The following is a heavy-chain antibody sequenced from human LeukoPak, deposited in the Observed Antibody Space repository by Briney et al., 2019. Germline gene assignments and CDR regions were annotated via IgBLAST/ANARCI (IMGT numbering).Heavy chain of an antibody. J-gene: IGHJ6*03. CDR2: IWYDGSNK. CDR1: GFTFSTSG. V-gene: IGHV3-33*06. D-gene: IGHD2-2*01. CDR3: AKDPSYCSSTSCSGYMDV. Sequence: GGSLRLSCAASGFTFSTSGMHWVRQAPGKGLEWVAVIWYDGSNKYYTDSVKGRFTISRDNSKNTLYLQMNSLRAEDTAVYYCAKDPSYCSSTSCSGYMDVWGKGTTVTVSS.